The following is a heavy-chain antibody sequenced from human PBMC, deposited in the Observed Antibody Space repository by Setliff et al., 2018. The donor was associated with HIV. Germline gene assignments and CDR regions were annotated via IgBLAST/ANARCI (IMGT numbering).Heavy chain of an antibody. J-gene: IGHJ6*03. CDR3: ASEAWTSYRSSSGYYYYYMDV. D-gene: IGHD6-6*01. Sequence: SETLSLTCAVSGYSISSGYYWGWIRQPPGKGLEWIGSIYHSGSTYDNPSLKSRVTISGDTSKNQFSLKLSSVTAAATAVYYCASEAWTSYRSSSGYYYYYMDVWGKGTTVTVSS. CDR1: GYSISSGYY. CDR2: IYHSGST. V-gene: IGHV4-38-2*01.